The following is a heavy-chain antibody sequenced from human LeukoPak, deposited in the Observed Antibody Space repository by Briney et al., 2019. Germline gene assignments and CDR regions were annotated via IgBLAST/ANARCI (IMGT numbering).Heavy chain of an antibody. CDR1: GGSFSGYY. CDR2: INHSGST. V-gene: IGHV4-34*01. D-gene: IGHD2-2*01. J-gene: IGHJ3*02. Sequence: SETLSLTCAVYGGSFSGYYWSWIRQPPGKGLEWIGEINHSGSTNYNPSLKSRVTISVDTSKNQFSLKLSSVTAADTAVYYCAETLSSTLEVDAFDIWGQGTMVTVSS. CDR3: AETLSSTLEVDAFDI.